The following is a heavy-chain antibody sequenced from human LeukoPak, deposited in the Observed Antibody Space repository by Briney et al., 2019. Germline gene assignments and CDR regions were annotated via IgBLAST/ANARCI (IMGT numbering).Heavy chain of an antibody. CDR1: GYTFTCYY. D-gene: IGHD3-22*01. V-gene: IGHV1-2*06. J-gene: IGHJ4*02. CDR2: INPNSGGT. Sequence: GASVKVSCKASGYTFTCYYMHWVRQAPGQGLEWMGRINPNSGGTNYAQKFQGRVTMTRDTSISTAYMELSRLRSDDTAVYYCARVYLYYYDSSGYSGSDYWGQGTLVTVSS. CDR3: ARVYLYYYDSSGYSGSDY.